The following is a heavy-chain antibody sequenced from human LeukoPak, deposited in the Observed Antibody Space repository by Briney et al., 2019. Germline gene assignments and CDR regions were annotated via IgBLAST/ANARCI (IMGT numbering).Heavy chain of an antibody. Sequence: PGGSPRLSCAASGFTVSSNYMSWIRQPPGKGLEWIGEINHSGSTNYNPSLKSRVTISVDTSKNQFSLKLSSVTAADTAVYYCARRIVVVPAAMRRTFDYWGQGTLVTVSS. V-gene: IGHV4-34*01. J-gene: IGHJ4*02. CDR1: GFTVSSNY. CDR3: ARRIVVVPAAMRRTFDY. D-gene: IGHD2-2*01. CDR2: INHSGST.